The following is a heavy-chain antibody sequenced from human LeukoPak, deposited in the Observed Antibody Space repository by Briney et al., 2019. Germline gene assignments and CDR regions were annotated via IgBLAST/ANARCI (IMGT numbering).Heavy chain of an antibody. J-gene: IGHJ5*02. CDR3: ARDGWEPPTNPPSS. V-gene: IGHV1-69*04. D-gene: IGHD1-26*01. CDR1: GGTFSSYA. CDR2: IIPILGIA. Sequence: ASVKVSCKASGGTFSSYAISWVRQAPGQGLEWMGRIIPILGIANYAQKLQGRVTITADKSTSTAYMELSSLRSEDTAVYYCARDGWEPPTNPPSSWGQGTLVTVSS.